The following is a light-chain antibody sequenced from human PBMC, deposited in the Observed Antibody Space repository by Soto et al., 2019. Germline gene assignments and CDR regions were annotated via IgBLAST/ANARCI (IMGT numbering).Light chain of an antibody. CDR3: AAWDDSLSDPV. V-gene: IGLV1-47*01. Sequence: QSVLTQPPSASRTPGQRVTIFCSGSSSNIGSNYVYWYQQLPGTAPKLLIYRNNQRPSGVPDRFSGSKSGTSASLAISGLRSEDEAEYYCAAWDDSLSDPVFGGGTQLTVL. J-gene: IGLJ7*01. CDR1: SSNIGSNY. CDR2: RNN.